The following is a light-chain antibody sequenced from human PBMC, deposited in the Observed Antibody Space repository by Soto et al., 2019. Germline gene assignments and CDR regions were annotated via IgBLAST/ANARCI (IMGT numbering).Light chain of an antibody. CDR3: QQYNSYSKT. CDR1: QSISSW. V-gene: IGKV1-5*01. Sequence: DIQMTQSPSTLSASVGDRVTITCRASQSISSWLAWYQQKPGKAPKLLIYDASSLGSGVPSRFSGSGSGTEFTLTISSLQADDFATYYCQQYNSYSKTFGQGTKVEIK. J-gene: IGKJ1*01. CDR2: DAS.